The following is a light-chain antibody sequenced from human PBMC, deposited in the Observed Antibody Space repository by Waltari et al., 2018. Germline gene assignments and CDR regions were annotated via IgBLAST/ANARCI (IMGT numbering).Light chain of an antibody. J-gene: IGKJ4*01. Sequence: LRMTRSHSSLSASVGDSVSITCQASQDLSNYLNWYQQKPGKAPKLLIYDASNLETGVPSRFSGSGSGTDFTFTISSLQPEDIATYYCQQYDNRPLAFGGGTKVEIK. CDR2: DAS. CDR1: QDLSNY. V-gene: IGKV1-33*01. CDR3: QQYDNRPLA.